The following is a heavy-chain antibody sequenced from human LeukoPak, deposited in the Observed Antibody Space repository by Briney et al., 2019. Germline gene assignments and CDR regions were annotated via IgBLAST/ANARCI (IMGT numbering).Heavy chain of an antibody. V-gene: IGHV1-18*01. Sequence: GASEKVSCKASGYTLTRHGISWVRQAPGQRLEGTGSLSAYTGDTNYAQKLQGRVTMTTDTSTRKAYMELRSLRSDDTAVYYCARDLRAFRDGYKNSNYYLAYWGQGTLVTVSS. J-gene: IGHJ4*02. CDR1: GYTLTRHG. D-gene: IGHD5-24*01. CDR2: LSAYTGDT. CDR3: ARDLRAFRDGYKNSNYYLAY.